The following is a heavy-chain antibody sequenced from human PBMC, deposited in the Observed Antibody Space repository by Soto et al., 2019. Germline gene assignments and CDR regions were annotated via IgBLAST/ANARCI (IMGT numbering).Heavy chain of an antibody. CDR3: ARVHTYYYDSSGYYPAFDI. V-gene: IGHV1-2*02. Sequence: ASVKVSCKASGYTFTGYYMHWVRQAPGQGLEWMGWINPNSGGTNYAQKFQGRVTMTRDTSISTAYMELSRLRSDDTAVYYCARVHTYYYDSSGYYPAFDIWGQGTMVTVSS. CDR2: INPNSGGT. CDR1: GYTFTGYY. D-gene: IGHD3-22*01. J-gene: IGHJ3*02.